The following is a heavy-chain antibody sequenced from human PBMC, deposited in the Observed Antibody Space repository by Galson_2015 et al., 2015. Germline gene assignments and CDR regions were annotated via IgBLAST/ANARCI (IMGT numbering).Heavy chain of an antibody. Sequence: SLRLSCAASGFTFGDYAMSWVRQAPGKGLEWVGFIRSKAYGGTTEYAASVKGRFTISRDDSKSIAYLQMNSLKTEDTAVYYCTRVSEAAAGKGGADDDYWGQGTLVTVSS. CDR2: IRSKAYGGTT. CDR3: TRVSEAAAGKGGADDDY. D-gene: IGHD6-13*01. CDR1: GFTFGDYA. J-gene: IGHJ4*02. V-gene: IGHV3-49*04.